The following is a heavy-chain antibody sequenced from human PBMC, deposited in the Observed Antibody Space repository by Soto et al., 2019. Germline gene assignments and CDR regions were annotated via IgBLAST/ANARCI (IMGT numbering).Heavy chain of an antibody. CDR2: IYHSGST. V-gene: IGHV4-30-2*01. Sequence: SETLSLTCAVSGGSISSGGSSWSWIRQPPGKGLEWIGYIYHSGSTYYNPSLKSRVTISVDTSKNQFSLKVTSVTAADTAVYYCARLHGYCISSSCHGHYAMDVWGQGTTVTVSS. CDR3: ARLHGYCISSSCHGHYAMDV. J-gene: IGHJ6*02. CDR1: GGSISSGGSS. D-gene: IGHD2-2*01.